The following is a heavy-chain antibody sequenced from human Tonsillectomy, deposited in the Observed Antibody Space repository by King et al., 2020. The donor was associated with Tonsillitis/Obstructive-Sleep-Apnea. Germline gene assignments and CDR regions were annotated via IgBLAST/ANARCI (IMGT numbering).Heavy chain of an antibody. Sequence: VQLVESGGGLVKPGGSLRLSCAGSVFTFSRYSMNWVCQAPGKGLEGVSSISSSSSYIYYADSVKGRFTISRDNAKNCLYLQMNSLRAEDTAVYYCAREQRYSSSCDFQHWGQGTLVTVSS. J-gene: IGHJ1*01. CDR2: ISSSSSYI. CDR3: AREQRYSSSCDFQH. V-gene: IGHV3-21*01. CDR1: VFTFSRYS. D-gene: IGHD6-13*01.